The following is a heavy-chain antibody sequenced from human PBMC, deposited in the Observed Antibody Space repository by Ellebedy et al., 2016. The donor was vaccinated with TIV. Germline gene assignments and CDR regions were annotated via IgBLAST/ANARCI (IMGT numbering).Heavy chain of an antibody. V-gene: IGHV3-49*03. D-gene: IGHD6-19*01. CDR1: GFAFHDYS. CDR2: IRSKAYGGTT. Sequence: GGSLRLSCTASGFAFHDYSMSWFRQAPGKGLEWVGFIRSKAYGGTTEYAASVKGRFTISRDDSKNSLYLQMNSLRAEDTAVYYCTTLPIAVAGTREFDYWGQGTLVTVSS. J-gene: IGHJ4*02. CDR3: TTLPIAVAGTREFDY.